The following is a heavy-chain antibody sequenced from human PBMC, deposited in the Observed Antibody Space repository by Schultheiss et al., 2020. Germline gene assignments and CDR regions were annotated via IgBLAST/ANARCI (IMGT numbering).Heavy chain of an antibody. CDR1: GYTFTGYY. CDR3: AATYGDYSVKFDY. CDR2: INPNSGGT. V-gene: IGHV1-2*02. Sequence: ASVKVSCKASGYTFTGYYMHWVRQAPGQGLEWMGWINPNSGGTNYAQKFQGRVTMTRDTSISTAYMELSRLRSDDTAVYYCAATYGDYSVKFDYWGQGTLVTVSS. D-gene: IGHD4-17*01. J-gene: IGHJ4*02.